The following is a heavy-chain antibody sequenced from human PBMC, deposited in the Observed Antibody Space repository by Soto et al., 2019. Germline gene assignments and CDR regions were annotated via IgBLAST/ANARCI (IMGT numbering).Heavy chain of an antibody. Sequence: ASVKVSCKASGYTFTGYYIHWVRQAPGQGLEWMGWINPNSGGTKYAQKFQGRVTMTRDTSISTAYMEVFRLRADDTAVYYCARDQRGGMDVWGQGTTVTVSS. CDR3: ARDQRGGMDV. D-gene: IGHD6-25*01. J-gene: IGHJ6*02. V-gene: IGHV1-2*02. CDR1: GYTFTGYY. CDR2: INPNSGGT.